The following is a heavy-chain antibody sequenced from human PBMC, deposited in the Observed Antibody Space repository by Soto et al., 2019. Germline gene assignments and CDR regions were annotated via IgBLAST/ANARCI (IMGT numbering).Heavy chain of an antibody. J-gene: IGHJ4*02. V-gene: IGHV1-3*01. Sequence: GASVKVSCKASGYSFTSHAIHWVRQAPGQRLEWLGWINAANGDTKYSQKFQGRVTITRDTSASTAYMELSSLRSEDTAVYYCARGLNGYLHYFDYWGQGTPVTVPS. CDR3: ARGLNGYLHYFDY. D-gene: IGHD5-18*01. CDR1: GYSFTSHA. CDR2: INAANGDT.